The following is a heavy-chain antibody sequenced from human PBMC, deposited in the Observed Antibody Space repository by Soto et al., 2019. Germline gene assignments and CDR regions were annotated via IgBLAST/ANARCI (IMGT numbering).Heavy chain of an antibody. Sequence: ELQLLESGGGLVQHGGSLRLSCAASGFTISSYAMSWVRQAPGKGLEWVSAISGSGGSTYYADSVKGRFTISRDNSKNTLYLQMNSLRAEDTAVYYGYYYYGMDVWGQGTTVTVSS. CDR2: ISGSGGST. CDR1: GFTISSYA. CDR3: YYYYGMDV. V-gene: IGHV3-23*01. J-gene: IGHJ6*02.